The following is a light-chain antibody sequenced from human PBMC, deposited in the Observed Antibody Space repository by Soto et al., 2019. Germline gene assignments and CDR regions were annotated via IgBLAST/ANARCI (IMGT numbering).Light chain of an antibody. V-gene: IGKV1-5*01. CDR2: DAS. Sequence: DIQMTQSPSTLSASVGDRVTITCRASQSISSWLAWYQQKPGKAPKLLIYDASILESGVPSRFSGSESGTEFTLTISSLQPDDFATYYCQQYHTYWTFGQGTKVDIK. CDR3: QQYHTYWT. CDR1: QSISSW. J-gene: IGKJ1*01.